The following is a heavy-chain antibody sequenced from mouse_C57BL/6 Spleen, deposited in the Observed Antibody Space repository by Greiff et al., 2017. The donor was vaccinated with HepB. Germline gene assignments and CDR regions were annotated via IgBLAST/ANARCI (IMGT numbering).Heavy chain of an antibody. CDR2: INPYNGDT. D-gene: IGHD1-1*01. CDR1: GYSFTGYF. J-gene: IGHJ2*01. V-gene: IGHV1-20*01. Sequence: VQLQQSGPELVKPGDSVKISCKASGYSFTGYFMNWVMQSHGKSLEWIGRINPYNGDTFYNQKFKGKATLTVDKSSSQAHMELRSLTSEDAAVYYCARGGGSTVVAEGNYVDYWGQGTTLTVSS. CDR3: ARGGGSTVVAEGNYVDY.